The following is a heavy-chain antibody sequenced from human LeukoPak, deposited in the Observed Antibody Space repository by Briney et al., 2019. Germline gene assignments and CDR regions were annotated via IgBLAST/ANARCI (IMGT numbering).Heavy chain of an antibody. CDR3: AREPNYYGSGSYI. V-gene: IGHV4-61*02. Sequence: SQTLSLTCTVSGGSISSGSYYWSWIRQPAGKGLEWIGRIYTGGSTNYNPSLKSRVTISVDTSKNQFSLKLSSVTAADTAVYYCAREPNYYGSGSYIWGQGTLVTVSS. J-gene: IGHJ4*02. D-gene: IGHD3-10*01. CDR1: GGSISSGSYY. CDR2: IYTGGST.